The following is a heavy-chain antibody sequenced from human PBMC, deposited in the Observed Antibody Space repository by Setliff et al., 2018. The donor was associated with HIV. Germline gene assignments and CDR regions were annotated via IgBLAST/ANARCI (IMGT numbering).Heavy chain of an antibody. J-gene: IGHJ4*02. D-gene: IGHD1-26*01. Sequence: PGGSLRLSCTASGFTFGDYLMSWVRQAPGRGLEWVGFIRSKAYGGTTEYAASVKGRFTISRDDSKSIAYLQMNSLKTEDTAVYYCTRDGVGATSTDYWGQGTLVTVSS. V-gene: IGHV3-49*04. CDR2: IRSKAYGGTT. CDR3: TRDGVGATSTDY. CDR1: GFTFGDYL.